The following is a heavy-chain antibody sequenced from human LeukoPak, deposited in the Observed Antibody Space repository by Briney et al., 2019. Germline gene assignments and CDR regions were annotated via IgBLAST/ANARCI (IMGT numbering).Heavy chain of an antibody. Sequence: GGSLRLSRAASGYTFSTNWMNGVRQAPGKGLEWVANINQDGSRTQYVDSVKGRFTISKDNTNNILYLQMNSLRAEDTAVYYCARLSSAANDYWGQGTLVTVSS. CDR2: INQDGSRT. D-gene: IGHD2-15*01. CDR3: ARLSSAANDY. J-gene: IGHJ4*02. V-gene: IGHV3-7*01. CDR1: GYTFSTNW.